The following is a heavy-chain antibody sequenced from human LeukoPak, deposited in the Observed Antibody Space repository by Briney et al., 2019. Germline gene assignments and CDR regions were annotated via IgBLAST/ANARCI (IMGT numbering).Heavy chain of an antibody. Sequence: GGSLRLSCAASGFTFSSYAMSWVRQAPGKGLEWVSAISGSGGSTYYADSVKCRFTISRDNSKNTLYLQMNSLRAEDTAVYYCAEDPGPYDSSTLDYWGQGTLVTVSS. CDR1: GFTFSSYA. J-gene: IGHJ4*02. CDR3: AEDPGPYDSSTLDY. CDR2: ISGSGGST. V-gene: IGHV3-23*01. D-gene: IGHD3-22*01.